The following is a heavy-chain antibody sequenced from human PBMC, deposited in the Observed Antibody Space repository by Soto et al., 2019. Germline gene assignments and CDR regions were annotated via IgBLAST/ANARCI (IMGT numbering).Heavy chain of an antibody. J-gene: IGHJ6*02. CDR2: ISGSGGST. CDR3: AKGKAIFGVVRRGYYYYGMDV. CDR1: GFTFSSYA. V-gene: IGHV3-23*01. Sequence: PGGSLTLSCAASGFTFSSYAMSWVRQAPGKGLEWVSAISGSGGSTYYADSAKGRFTISRDNSKNTLYLQMNSLRAEDTAVYYCAKGKAIFGVVRRGYYYYGMDVWGQGSTVTVSS. D-gene: IGHD3-3*01.